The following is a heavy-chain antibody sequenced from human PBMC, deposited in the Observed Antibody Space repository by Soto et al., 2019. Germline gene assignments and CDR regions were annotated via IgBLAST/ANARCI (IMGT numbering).Heavy chain of an antibody. D-gene: IGHD2-2*02. CDR2: IIPILGIA. Sequence: SVKVSCKASGGTFSSYTISLVRQAPGQGLEWMGRIIPILGIANYAQKFQGRVTITADKSTSTAYMELSSLRSEDTAVYYCARDRPARYCSSTSCYMLDYWGQGTLVTVSS. CDR3: ARDRPARYCSSTSCYMLDY. CDR1: GGTFSSYT. V-gene: IGHV1-69*04. J-gene: IGHJ4*02.